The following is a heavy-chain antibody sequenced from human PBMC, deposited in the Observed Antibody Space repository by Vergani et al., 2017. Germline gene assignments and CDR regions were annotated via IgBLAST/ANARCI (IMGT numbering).Heavy chain of an antibody. CDR2: ISGSGGST. Sequence: EVQLLESGGGLVQPGGSLRLSCTASGFTFSSYAMSWVRQAPGKGLEWVSAISGSGGSTYYADSVKGRFTISRDNSKNTLYLQMNSLRAEDTAVYYCAKDVICGYSGYDYWGQGTLVTVSS. CDR3: AKDVICGYSGYDY. CDR1: GFTFSSYA. D-gene: IGHD5-12*01. J-gene: IGHJ4*02. V-gene: IGHV3-23*01.